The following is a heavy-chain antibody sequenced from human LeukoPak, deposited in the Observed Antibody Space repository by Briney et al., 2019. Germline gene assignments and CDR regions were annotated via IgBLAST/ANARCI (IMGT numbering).Heavy chain of an antibody. CDR2: IKQDGSDK. J-gene: IGHJ4*02. CDR1: GITFSSYW. CDR3: ARLLGGNYFDN. D-gene: IGHD1-26*01. V-gene: IGHV3-7*04. Sequence: GGSLRLSYAASGITFSSYWMSWVRQAPGKGLEWVANIKQDGSDKYYVDSVKGRFTISRDNAKNSLYLQLNSLTAEDTAVYYCARLLGGNYFDNWGQGTLVTVSS.